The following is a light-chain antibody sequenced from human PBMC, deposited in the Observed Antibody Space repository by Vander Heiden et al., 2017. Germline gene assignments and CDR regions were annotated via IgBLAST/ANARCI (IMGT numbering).Light chain of an antibody. Sequence: DTKITHSPSTLSASVGDRVTITCRASQSISSWLAWYQQKPGKAPKLLIYKASSLESGVPSRFSGSGSGTEFTLTISNLQPDDIATYYCQQYNSSSRTFGQGTKVEIK. J-gene: IGKJ1*01. V-gene: IGKV1-5*03. CDR2: KAS. CDR3: QQYNSSSRT. CDR1: QSISSW.